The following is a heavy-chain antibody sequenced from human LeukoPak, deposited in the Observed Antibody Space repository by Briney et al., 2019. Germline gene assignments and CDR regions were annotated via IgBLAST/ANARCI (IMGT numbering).Heavy chain of an antibody. Sequence: SETLSLTCAVYGGSFSGYYWSWIRQPPGKGLEWIGEINHSGSTNYNPSLKSRVTISVDTSKNQFSLKLSSVTAADTAAYYCARGGVVVVPAVWFDPWGQGTLVTVSS. D-gene: IGHD2-2*01. CDR3: ARGGVVVVPAVWFDP. CDR2: INHSGST. J-gene: IGHJ5*02. CDR1: GGSFSGYY. V-gene: IGHV4-34*01.